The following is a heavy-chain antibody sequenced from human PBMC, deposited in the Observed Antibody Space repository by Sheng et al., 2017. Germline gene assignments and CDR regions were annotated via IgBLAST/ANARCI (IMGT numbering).Heavy chain of an antibody. J-gene: IGHJ3*02. Sequence: EVQLLESGGGLVQPGGSLRLSCAASGFTFSSYAMSWVRQAPGKGLEWVSAISGSGGSTYYADSVKGRFTISRDNSKNTLYLQMNSLRAEDTAVYYCAKDQRIWFGELFGAFDIWGQGTMVTVSS. CDR1: GFTFSSYA. D-gene: IGHD3-10*01. CDR3: AKDQRIWFGELFGAFDI. CDR2: ISGSGGST. V-gene: IGHV3-23*01.